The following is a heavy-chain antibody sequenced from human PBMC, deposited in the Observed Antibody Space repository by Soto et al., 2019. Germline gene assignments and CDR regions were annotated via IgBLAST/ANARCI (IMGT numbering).Heavy chain of an antibody. Sequence: GSLLLSCAASGFTFSSYGMHWVRQAPGKGLEWVAVIWYDGSNKYYADSVKGRFTISRDNSKNTLYLQMNSLRAEDTAVYYCARADYFLSVRYYSYYAMDVWCQGTSVTLS. CDR1: GFTFSSYG. D-gene: IGHD2-21*01. CDR3: ARADYFLSVRYYSYYAMDV. CDR2: IWYDGSNK. J-gene: IGHJ6*02. V-gene: IGHV3-33*01.